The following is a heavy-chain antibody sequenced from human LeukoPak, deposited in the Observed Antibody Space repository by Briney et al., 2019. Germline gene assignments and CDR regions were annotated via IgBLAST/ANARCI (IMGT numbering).Heavy chain of an antibody. V-gene: IGHV3-23*01. CDR3: AKHQWLVEEYYFDY. Sequence: SGGSLRLSCAASGFTFSSYAMSWVRQAPGKGLEWVSAISGSGGSTYYAHSVKGRFTISRDNSKNTLYLQMNILRAEDTAVYYCAKHQWLVEEYYFDYWGQGTLVTVSS. CDR2: ISGSGGST. J-gene: IGHJ4*02. D-gene: IGHD6-19*01. CDR1: GFTFSSYA.